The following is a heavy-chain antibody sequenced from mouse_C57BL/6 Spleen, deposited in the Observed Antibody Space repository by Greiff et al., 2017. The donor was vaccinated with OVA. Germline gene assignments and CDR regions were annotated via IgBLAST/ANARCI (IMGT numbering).Heavy chain of an antibody. CDR3: ARRGGGTDWFAY. CDR1: GFSLTSYG. D-gene: IGHD4-1*01. V-gene: IGHV2-2*01. J-gene: IGHJ3*01. Sequence: QVQLKESGPGLVQPSQSLSITCTVSGFSLTSYGVHWVRQSPGKGLEWLGVIWSGGSTDYNAAFISRLSISKDNSKSQVFFKMNSLQADDTAIYYCARRGGGTDWFAYWGQGTLVTVSA. CDR2: IWSGGST.